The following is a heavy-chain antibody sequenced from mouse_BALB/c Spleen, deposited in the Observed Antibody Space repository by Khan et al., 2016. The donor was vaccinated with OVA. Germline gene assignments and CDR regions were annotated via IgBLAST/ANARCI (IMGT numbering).Heavy chain of an antibody. V-gene: IGHV1S127*01. CDR1: GYTFTSFW. CDR2: IDPSKSET. CDR3: ARGGYGSPFAY. D-gene: IGHD1-1*01. J-gene: IGHJ3*01. Sequence: VQLQESGPELVRPGASVKMSCKASGYTFTSFWIHWVKQRPGQGLEWIGMIDPSKSETRLNQKFKDKATLNVDKSSNTAYMQLSRLTSEDSAVYDCARGGYGSPFAYWGQGTLVTVSA.